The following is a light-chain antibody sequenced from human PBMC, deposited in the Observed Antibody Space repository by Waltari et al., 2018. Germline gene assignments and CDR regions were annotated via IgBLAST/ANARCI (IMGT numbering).Light chain of an antibody. V-gene: IGLV2-23*01. J-gene: IGLJ2*01. CDR1: SSHVGGYYF. CDR3: CSDAGNSHWI. CDR2: EGS. Sequence: QSALPQPPSVSGSPGQSTTLSCTGTSSHVGGYYFFSWYQPHPGKVPKGMIYEGSKRPSGVADRFSGSKSGNTASLTISGRQADDEADYYCCSDAGNSHWIFGGGTKLTVL.